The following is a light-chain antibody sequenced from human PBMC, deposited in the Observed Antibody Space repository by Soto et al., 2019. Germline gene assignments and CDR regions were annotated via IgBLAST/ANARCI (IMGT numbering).Light chain of an antibody. Sequence: EIVLTQSPGTLSSSPGERATLSCRASQGVFSNFLAWYQQKPGQAPRLLIYGASSRAAGIPDRFSGSGSGTDFTLTISRLEPEDVEVYFCQQYGSSPITFGQGTRLEIK. CDR2: GAS. J-gene: IGKJ5*01. CDR3: QQYGSSPIT. V-gene: IGKV3-20*01. CDR1: QGVFSNF.